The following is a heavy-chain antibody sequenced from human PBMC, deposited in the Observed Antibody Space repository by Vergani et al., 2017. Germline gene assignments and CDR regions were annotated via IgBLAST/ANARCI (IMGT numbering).Heavy chain of an antibody. CDR3: ASPGPLGGYVLW. V-gene: IGHV1-46*01. J-gene: IGHJ4*02. D-gene: IGHD3-10*02. Sequence: QVQLVQFGAEVKKPGASVKVSCKALGYTFTSYYMHWVRQVPGQGLEWMGIINPSGVSTSYAQKFKGRVTMTRDTSTSTVYMELSSLRSEDTPVYYCASPGPLGGYVLWWGQGTLVTVSS. CDR2: INPSGVST. CDR1: GYTFTSYY.